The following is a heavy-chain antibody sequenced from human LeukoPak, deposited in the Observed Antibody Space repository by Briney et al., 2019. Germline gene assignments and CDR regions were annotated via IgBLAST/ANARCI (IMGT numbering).Heavy chain of an antibody. CDR3: ARDKGYSSSWSSKYNWFDL. D-gene: IGHD6-13*01. Sequence: PSETQSLTCTVSGGSISSYYWSWIRQPAGKGLEWIGRIYTSGSTNYNPSLKSRVTMSVDTSKNQFSLKLSSVTAADTAVYYCARDKGYSSSWSSKYNWFDLWGQGNLVTVSS. CDR1: GGSISSYY. V-gene: IGHV4-4*07. CDR2: IYTSGST. J-gene: IGHJ5*02.